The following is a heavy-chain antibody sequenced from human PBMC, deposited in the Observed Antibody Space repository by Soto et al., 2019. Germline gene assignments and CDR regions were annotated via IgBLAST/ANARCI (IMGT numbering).Heavy chain of an antibody. V-gene: IGHV3-30*18. CDR1: GFTFSSYG. Sequence: GYLRLSCAASGFTFSSYGMHCVRPAPGKGLEWVAVISYDGSNKYYADSVKGRFTISRDNSKNTLYLQTNNLRAEDTAVYYWAKDRPYDWQSFDYWGHGTLVTVSS. CDR2: ISYDGSNK. CDR3: AKDRPYDWQSFDY. D-gene: IGHD3-16*01. J-gene: IGHJ4*01.